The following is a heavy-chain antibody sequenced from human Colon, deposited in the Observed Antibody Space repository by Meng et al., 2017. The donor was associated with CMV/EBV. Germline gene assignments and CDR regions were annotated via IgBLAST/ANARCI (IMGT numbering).Heavy chain of an antibody. D-gene: IGHD3-16*01. Sequence: EVRLLESGGDLVKPGGTLRVSCAASGFNFRTYAMSWVRQAAGKGPEWIASISGNGGSSYYAESVKGRFTISRDNSKNTLFLQMNALRVDDTAVYYCAKDWGQWLNFFDSWGQGTLVTVSS. CDR2: ISGNGGSS. J-gene: IGHJ4*02. V-gene: IGHV3-23*01. CDR3: AKDWGQWLNFFDS. CDR1: GFNFRTYA.